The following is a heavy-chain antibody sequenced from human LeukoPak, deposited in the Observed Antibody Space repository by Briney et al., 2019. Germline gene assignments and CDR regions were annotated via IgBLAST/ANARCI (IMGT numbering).Heavy chain of an antibody. Sequence: SETLSLTCTVSGGSISSSSYYWGWIRQPPGKGLEWIGSIYYSGSTYYNPSLKSRVTISVDTSKNQFSLKLSSVTAADTAVYYCARRPMVRGGYYFDYWGQGTLVTVSS. V-gene: IGHV4-39*07. CDR1: GGSISSSSYY. CDR3: ARRPMVRGGYYFDY. D-gene: IGHD3-10*01. CDR2: IYYSGST. J-gene: IGHJ4*02.